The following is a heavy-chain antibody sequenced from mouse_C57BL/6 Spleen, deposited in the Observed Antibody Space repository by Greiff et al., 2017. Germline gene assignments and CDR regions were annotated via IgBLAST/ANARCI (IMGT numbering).Heavy chain of an antibody. D-gene: IGHD2-4*01. V-gene: IGHV5-4*01. Sequence: DVHLVESGGGLVKPGGSLKLSCAASGFTFSSYAMSWVRQTPEKRLEWVATISDGGSYTYYPDNVKGRFTISRDNAKNNLYLQMSHLKSEDTAMYYCARGENDYDGYFDVWGTGTTVTVSS. J-gene: IGHJ1*03. CDR1: GFTFSSYA. CDR3: ARGENDYDGYFDV. CDR2: ISDGGSYT.